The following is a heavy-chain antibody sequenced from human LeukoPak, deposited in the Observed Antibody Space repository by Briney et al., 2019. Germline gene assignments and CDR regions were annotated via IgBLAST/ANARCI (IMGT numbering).Heavy chain of an antibody. CDR3: ARHSGIRYSSSWYAPLLYYFDY. J-gene: IGHJ4*02. V-gene: IGHV4-39*01. D-gene: IGHD6-13*01. Sequence: SETLSLTCTVSGGSISSSSHYWGWIRQPPWKGLEWIGSIYYSGSTYYNPSLKSRVTISVDTSKNQFSLKLSSVTAADTAVYYCARHSGIRYSSSWYAPLLYYFDYWGQGTLVTVSS. CDR1: GGSISSSSHY. CDR2: IYYSGST.